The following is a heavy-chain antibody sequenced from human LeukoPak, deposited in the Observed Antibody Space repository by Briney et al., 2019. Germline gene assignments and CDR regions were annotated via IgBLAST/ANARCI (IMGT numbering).Heavy chain of an antibody. CDR1: GFTFTGYW. CDR3: AREDLGPDY. D-gene: IGHD1-26*01. CDR2: IKQDGSQK. J-gene: IGHJ4*02. V-gene: IGHV3-7*01. Sequence: GGSLRLSCAASGFTFTGYWMVWVRQAPGKGLEWVANIKQDGSQKHYVDSVKGRFTISRDNAKKSLYLQMNNLRAEDTGVYYCAREDLGPDYWGQGTLVTVSS.